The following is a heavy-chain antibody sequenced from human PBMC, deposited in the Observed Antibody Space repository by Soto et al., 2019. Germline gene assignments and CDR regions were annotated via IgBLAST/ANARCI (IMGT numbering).Heavy chain of an antibody. V-gene: IGHV3-11*01. CDR3: ARDSVGSWSFDY. J-gene: IGHJ4*02. CDR2: ISSTGRTM. Sequence: QVQLVESGGGLVNPGGSLRLSCAASGFTFSDYHIRWIRQAPGKGLEWLSYISSTGRTMYYADSVKGRFTISRDNAKNSLYLQMNSLRPEDTAVYYCARDSVGSWSFDYWGQGTLVTVSS. D-gene: IGHD6-13*01. CDR1: GFTFSDYH.